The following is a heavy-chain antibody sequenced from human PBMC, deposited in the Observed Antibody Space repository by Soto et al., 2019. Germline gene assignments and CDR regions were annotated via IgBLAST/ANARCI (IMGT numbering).Heavy chain of an antibody. Sequence: XESLKISCKAIGYTFTNYLLVWVRQTPGKGLEWMGIIFPGDSDTRYNPSFEGQVTVSADESISTAYLQWNTLKASDTAMYYCVRPNFGALTNFDFWGQRTLVTVYS. CDR1: GYTFTNYL. CDR2: IFPGDSDT. D-gene: IGHD3-16*01. J-gene: IGHJ4*02. V-gene: IGHV5-51*01. CDR3: VRPNFGALTNFDF.